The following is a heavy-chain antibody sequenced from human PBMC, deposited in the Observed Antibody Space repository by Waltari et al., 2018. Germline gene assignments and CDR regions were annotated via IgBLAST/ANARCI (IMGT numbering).Heavy chain of an antibody. CDR3: ASRSYYYYGMDV. CDR2: IYYSGST. J-gene: IGHJ6*02. V-gene: IGHV4-59*11. Sequence: QVQLQESGPGLVKPSETPSLTCTVSGGSISSHYWSWIRQPPGKGLEWIGYIYYSGSTNYNPSLKSRVTISVDTSKNQFSLKLSSVTAADTAVYYCASRSYYYYGMDVWGQGTTVTVSS. CDR1: GGSISSHY.